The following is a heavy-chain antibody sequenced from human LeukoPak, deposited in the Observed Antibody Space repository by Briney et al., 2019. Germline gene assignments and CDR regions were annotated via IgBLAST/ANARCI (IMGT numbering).Heavy chain of an antibody. J-gene: IGHJ3*02. CDR3: ARLNYDFWSGYYPHDAFDI. D-gene: IGHD3-3*01. Sequence: PSETLSLTCSVSGGSIRSNRYSWGWIRQAPGKGLEWIATIYYSGSTNYNPSLKSRVTTSVDTSKNQFSLKLSSVTAADTAVYYCARLNYDFWSGYYPHDAFDIWGQGTMVTVSS. CDR2: IYYSGST. V-gene: IGHV4-61*05. CDR1: GGSIRSNRYS.